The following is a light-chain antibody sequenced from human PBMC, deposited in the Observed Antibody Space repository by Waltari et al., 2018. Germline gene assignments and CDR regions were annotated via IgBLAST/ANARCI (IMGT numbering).Light chain of an antibody. CDR2: LGS. CDR3: MQALQTPFT. CDR1: QSLLYSNGYNY. V-gene: IGKV2-28*01. Sequence: DIVMTQSPLSLPVTPGEPDSISCRSSQSLLYSNGYNYLDWYLQKPGQSPQLLIYLGSNRASGVPDRFSGSGSGTDFTLKISRVEAEDVGVYYCMQALQTPFTFGPGTKVDIK. J-gene: IGKJ3*01.